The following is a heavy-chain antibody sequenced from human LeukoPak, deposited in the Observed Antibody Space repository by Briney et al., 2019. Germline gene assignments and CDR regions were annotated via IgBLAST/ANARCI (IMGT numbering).Heavy chain of an antibody. CDR3: ATGPQLWRQDGWFDP. CDR1: GYTLTELS. D-gene: IGHD5-24*01. V-gene: IGHV1-24*01. Sequence: GASVKVSCKVSGYTLTELSMHWVRQAPGKGLEWMGGFDPEDSETIYAQKCQGRVTMTEDTSTDTAYMELSSLRSEDTAVYYCATGPQLWRQDGWFDPWGQGTLVTVSS. J-gene: IGHJ5*02. CDR2: FDPEDSET.